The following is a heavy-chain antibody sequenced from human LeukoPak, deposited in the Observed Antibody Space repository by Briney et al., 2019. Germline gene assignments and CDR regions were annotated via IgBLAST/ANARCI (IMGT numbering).Heavy chain of an antibody. CDR1: GFTFDDYA. CDR2: ISWSSDDI. D-gene: IGHD6-19*01. CDR3: ARNGRDQWLASDY. J-gene: IGHJ4*02. Sequence: GGSLRLSCAASGFTFDDYAMHWVRQAPGKGLEWVSGISWSSDDIDYADSVKGRFTISRDNAKNSLYLQMNSLRAEDTAVYYCARNGRDQWLASDYWGQGTLVTVSS. V-gene: IGHV3-9*01.